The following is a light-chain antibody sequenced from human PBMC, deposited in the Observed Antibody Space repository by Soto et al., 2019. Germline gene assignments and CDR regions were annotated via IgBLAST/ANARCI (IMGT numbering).Light chain of an antibody. CDR1: QSVSNS. V-gene: IGKV3-11*01. J-gene: IGKJ4*01. CDR3: QQRTNWPLT. CDR2: DTS. Sequence: EIVLTQSPATLSLSPGERATLSCRASQSVSNSLAWYQQKPGQAPRLLIHDTSNRATGIPARFSGSGSGTDFTLTISSLEPEDFAVYYCQQRTNWPLTFGGGTKVDIK.